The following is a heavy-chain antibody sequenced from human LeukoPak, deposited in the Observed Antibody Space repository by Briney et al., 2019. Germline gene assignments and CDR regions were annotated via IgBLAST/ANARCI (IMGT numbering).Heavy chain of an antibody. J-gene: IGHJ5*02. CDR2: IIPIFGTA. CDR1: GGTFSSYA. D-gene: IGHD3-10*01. CDR3: ARRDYYGSGSYYNGNWFDP. V-gene: IGHV1-69*06. Sequence: AASVTVSCKASGGTFSSYAISWVRQAPGQGLEWMGGIIPIFGTANYAQKSQGRVTITADKSTSTAYMELSSLRSEDTAVYYCARRDYYGSGSYYNGNWFDPWGQGTLVTVSS.